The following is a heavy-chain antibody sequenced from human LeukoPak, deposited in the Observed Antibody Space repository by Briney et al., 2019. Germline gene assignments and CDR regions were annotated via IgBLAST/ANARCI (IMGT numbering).Heavy chain of an antibody. CDR2: ISSSSSYI. CDR3: ARDAPGEWLLNDAFDI. V-gene: IGHV3-21*01. D-gene: IGHD3-3*01. J-gene: IGHJ3*02. CDR1: GFTFSSYS. Sequence: GGSLRLSCAASGFTFSSYSMNWVRQAPGKGLEWVSSISSSSSYIYYADSVKGRFTISRDNAKNSLYLQMNRLRAEDTAVYYCARDAPGEWLLNDAFDIWGQGTMVTVSS.